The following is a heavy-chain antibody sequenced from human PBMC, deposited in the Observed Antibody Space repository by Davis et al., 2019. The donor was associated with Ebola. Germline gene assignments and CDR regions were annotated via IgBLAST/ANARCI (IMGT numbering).Heavy chain of an antibody. Sequence: LRLSCAISGDSVSGNSGAWNWIRQSPSRGLEWLGRTYYSSKWYNDYAVSVKSRITINPDTSKNQFSLQLNSVTPEDTALYYCARGWLRAGIDVWGEGTTVTVSS. J-gene: IGHJ6*04. CDR2: TYYSSKWYN. D-gene: IGHD5-18*01. CDR3: ARGWLRAGIDV. V-gene: IGHV6-1*01. CDR1: GDSVSGNSGA.